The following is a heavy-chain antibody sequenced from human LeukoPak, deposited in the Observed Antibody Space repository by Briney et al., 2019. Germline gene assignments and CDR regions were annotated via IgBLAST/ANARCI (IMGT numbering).Heavy chain of an antibody. Sequence: SETLSLTCAVSGGSISSSNWWSWVRQPPGKGLEWIAYIYYSGSTNYNPSLKSRVTISVDTSKNQFSLKLSSVTAADTAVYYCARVYYSNSYDYWYFDLWGRGTLVTVSS. CDR1: GGSISSSNW. J-gene: IGHJ2*01. CDR2: IYYSGST. CDR3: ARVYYSNSYDYWYFDL. V-gene: IGHV4-4*02. D-gene: IGHD6-13*01.